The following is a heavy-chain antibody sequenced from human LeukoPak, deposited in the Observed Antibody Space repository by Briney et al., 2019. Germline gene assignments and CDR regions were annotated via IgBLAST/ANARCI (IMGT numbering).Heavy chain of an antibody. V-gene: IGHV3-48*03. D-gene: IGHD3-22*01. CDR2: ISSSGSTI. CDR1: GFTFSSYE. Sequence: GGSLRLSCAASGFTFSSYEMNWVRQAPGKGLEWVSYISSSGSTIYYADSVKGRFTISRDNAKNSLYLQMDSLRAEDTAVYYCARARGHYYDSSGYYYVFAYWGQGTLVTVSS. J-gene: IGHJ4*02. CDR3: ARARGHYYDSSGYYYVFAY.